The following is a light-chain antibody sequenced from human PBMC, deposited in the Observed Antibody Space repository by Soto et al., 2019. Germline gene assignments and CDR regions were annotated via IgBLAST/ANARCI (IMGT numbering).Light chain of an antibody. CDR2: KAT. CDR1: QSISRR. Sequence: DIQMTPSHSTLSASVVDRVTITCRASQSISRRLAWYQQQPGTPPKLLLSKATTLQSGVPSRFSGSGSGTEFTLAISSLEPDGFAAYYWQEYETFSPWTFGQGTKVDIK. J-gene: IGKJ1*01. CDR3: QEYETFSPWT. V-gene: IGKV1-5*03.